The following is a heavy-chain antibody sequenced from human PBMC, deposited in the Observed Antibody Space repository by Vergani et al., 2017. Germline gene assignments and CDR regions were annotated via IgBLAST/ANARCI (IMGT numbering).Heavy chain of an antibody. J-gene: IGHJ6*02. V-gene: IGHV3-21*01. CDR3: SGGGATTYYYGMDV. CDR2: MSSSSSYI. CDR1: GFTFSSYS. D-gene: IGHD1-26*01. Sequence: EVQLVESGGGLVKPGGSLRLSCAASGFTFSSYSMNWVRQAPGKGLEWGSSMSSSSSYIYYADSGKGRFTISRDNAKNSLYLQRNSLRAEDTAVYYCSGGGATTYYYGMDVWGQWTTVTVSS.